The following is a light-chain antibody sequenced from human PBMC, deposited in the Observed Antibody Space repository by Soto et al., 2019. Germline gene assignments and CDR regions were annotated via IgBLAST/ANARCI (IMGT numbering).Light chain of an antibody. J-gene: IGKJ1*01. Sequence: EIVLTQSPGTLSVSPGERATLSCRASQTISSDYLAWYQQKPGQAPSLLIYGTSSRATGIPDRFSGSGSGTDFTLTISRLEPEDSAIYYWQQYVGWTFGQGTKVEIK. V-gene: IGKV3-20*01. CDR1: QTISSDY. CDR2: GTS. CDR3: QQYVGWT.